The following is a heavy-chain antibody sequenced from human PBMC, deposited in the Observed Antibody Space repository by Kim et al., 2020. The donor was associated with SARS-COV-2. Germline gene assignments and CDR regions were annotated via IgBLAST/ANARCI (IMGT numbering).Heavy chain of an antibody. D-gene: IGHD3-16*01. V-gene: IGHV3-7*01. CDR2: LNGDGSEK. Sequence: GGSLRLSCAVSGFSFSDYWMSWVRQAPGKGAEPVAKLNGDGSEKYDVDSVQGRFIISRDNNKNSLFLQMNSLRFEETAVYYCARDPGWGALDYWCQGNLVTVSS. CDR1: GFSFSDYW. J-gene: IGHJ4*02. CDR3: ARDPGWGALDY.